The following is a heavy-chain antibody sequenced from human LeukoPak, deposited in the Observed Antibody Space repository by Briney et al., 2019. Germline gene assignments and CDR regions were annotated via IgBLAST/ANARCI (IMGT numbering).Heavy chain of an antibody. V-gene: IGHV1-3*04. D-gene: IGHD6-19*01. CDR2: INIGNGNT. CDR1: GYTFINHA. J-gene: IGHJ4*02. Sequence: ASVNVSCTASGYTFINHAIHWVRQAPGQRLEWMGWINIGNGNTKYSQNFQGRITITRDTSATTAYMDLNSLRAEDTAMYFCAREHSSGWYLALDYWGQGTLVTVSS. CDR3: AREHSSGWYLALDY.